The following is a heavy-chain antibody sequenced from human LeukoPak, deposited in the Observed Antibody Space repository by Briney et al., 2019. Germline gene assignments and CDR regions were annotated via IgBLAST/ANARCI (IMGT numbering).Heavy chain of an antibody. CDR2: INAGDGNT. CDR1: GYTFTSYF. CDR3: ANPSNYGHYQN. J-gene: IGHJ1*01. D-gene: IGHD4-17*01. V-gene: IGHV1-3*03. Sequence: ASVKVSCKASGYTFTSYFMHWVLQAPGQWLEWMGLINAGDGNTNYSQEFQGRVTITRDTSASTAYIELSSLRSEDMAVYYCANPSNYGHYQNWGQGTLVTVSS.